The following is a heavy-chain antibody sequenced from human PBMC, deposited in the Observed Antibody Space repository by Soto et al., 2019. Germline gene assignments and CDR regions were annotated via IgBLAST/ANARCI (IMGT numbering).Heavy chain of an antibody. V-gene: IGHV1-69*13. CDR2: IIPIFGTA. J-gene: IGHJ6*02. Sequence: SVKVSCKASGGTFSSYAISWVRQAPGQGLEWMGGIIPIFGTANYAQKFQGRVTITADESTSTAYMELSSLRSEDTAVYYCAATGDYYYYGMDVWGQGTTVTVSS. CDR3: AATGDYYYYGMDV. D-gene: IGHD1-1*01. CDR1: GGTFSSYA.